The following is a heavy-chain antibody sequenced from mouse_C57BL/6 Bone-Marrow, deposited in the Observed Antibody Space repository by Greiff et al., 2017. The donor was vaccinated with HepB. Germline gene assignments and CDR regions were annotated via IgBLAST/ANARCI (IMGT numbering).Heavy chain of an antibody. CDR3: ARVWRVDY. V-gene: IGHV5-12*01. D-gene: IGHD2-10*02. J-gene: IGHJ4*01. CDR1: GFTFSDYY. Sequence: EVQLVESGGGLVQPGGSLKLSCAASGFTFSDYYMYWVRQTPEKRLEWVAYISNGGGSTYYPDTVKGRFTISRDNAKNTLYLQMSRLKSEDTAMYYCARVWRVDYWGQGTSVTVSS. CDR2: ISNGGGST.